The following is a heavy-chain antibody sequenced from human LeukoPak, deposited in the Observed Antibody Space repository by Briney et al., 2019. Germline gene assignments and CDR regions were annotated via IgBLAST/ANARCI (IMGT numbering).Heavy chain of an antibody. CDR3: ASGIIAVADVYYYYGMDV. V-gene: IGHV1-2*02. CDR1: GYTFTVYY. Sequence: ASVTVSFTASGYTFTVYYMHWVRQAPGQGLEWMGWINPNSGGTNYAQKFQGRVTMTRDTSISTAYMELSRLRSDDTAVYYCASGIIAVADVYYYYGMDVWGQGTTVTVSS. D-gene: IGHD6-19*01. J-gene: IGHJ6*02. CDR2: INPNSGGT.